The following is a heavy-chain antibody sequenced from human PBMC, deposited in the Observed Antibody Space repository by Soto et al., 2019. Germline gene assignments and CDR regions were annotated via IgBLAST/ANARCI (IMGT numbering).Heavy chain of an antibody. V-gene: IGHV1-3*01. D-gene: IGHD3-3*01. J-gene: IGHJ4*02. CDR1: GYTFTDYA. CDR2: INAGNGKT. Sequence: ASVKVSCKASGYTFTDYALQWVRQAPGQRLEWMGWINAGNGKTKYSQKFQGRVTITRDTSASTAYMELTSLRSEDTAVYYCARGLWSDGGGYHLDSWGQGTLVTVSS. CDR3: ARGLWSDGGGYHLDS.